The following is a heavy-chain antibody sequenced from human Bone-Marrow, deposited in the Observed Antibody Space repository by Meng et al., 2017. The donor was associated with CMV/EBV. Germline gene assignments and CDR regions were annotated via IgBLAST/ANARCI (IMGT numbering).Heavy chain of an antibody. V-gene: IGHV3-64*02. CDR3: ARFGPGYSSGWSYFDY. Sequence: GESLKISCAASGFIFSSHAMHWVRQAPGKGLEHVSAIHSNGGTTYYADSVKGRFTISRDNSKNTLYLQMGSLRAEDMAVYYCARFGPGYSSGWSYFDYWGQRTLVTVSS. J-gene: IGHJ4*02. CDR2: IHSNGGTT. CDR1: GFIFSSHA. D-gene: IGHD6-19*01.